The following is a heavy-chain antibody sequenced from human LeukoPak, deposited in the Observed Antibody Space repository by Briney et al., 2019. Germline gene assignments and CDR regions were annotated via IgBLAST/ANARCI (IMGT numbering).Heavy chain of an antibody. CDR2: ISGSGGTT. V-gene: IGHV3-23*01. CDR3: AKVSNYDSYYYMDV. J-gene: IGHJ6*03. D-gene: IGHD3-22*01. CDR1: GFTFSSYA. Sequence: GGSLRLSCAASGFTFSSYAMSWVRQAPGKGLEWVSAISGSGGTTYYSDSVKGQFTISRDSSKNTLYLQMNSLRAEDTAVYYCAKVSNYDSYYYMDVWGKGTTVTVSS.